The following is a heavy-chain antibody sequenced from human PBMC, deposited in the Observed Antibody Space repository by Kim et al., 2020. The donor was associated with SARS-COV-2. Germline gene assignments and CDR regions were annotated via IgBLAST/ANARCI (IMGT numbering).Heavy chain of an antibody. CDR2: ISYDGSNK. CDR1: GFTFSSYG. J-gene: IGHJ3*02. V-gene: IGHV3-30*18. Sequence: GGSLRLSCAASGFTFSSYGMHWVRQAPGKGLEWVAVISYDGSNKYYADSVKGRFTISRDNSKNTLYLQMNSLRAEDTAVYYCAKDPYCGGDCYLGGFDIWGQGTMVTVSS. D-gene: IGHD2-21*01. CDR3: AKDPYCGGDCYLGGFDI.